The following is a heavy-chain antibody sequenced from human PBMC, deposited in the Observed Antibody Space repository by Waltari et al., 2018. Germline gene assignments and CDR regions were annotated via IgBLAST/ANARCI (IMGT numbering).Heavy chain of an antibody. V-gene: IGHV1-69*04. D-gene: IGHD6-6*01. CDR1: GGTFSSYA. CDR3: ARVTRVAARPQAFDI. J-gene: IGHJ3*02. Sequence: QVQLVQSGAEVKKPGSSVKVSCKASGGTFSSYAISWVRQAPGQGLEWMGRIIPILGIANYAQKFQGRVTITADKSTSTAYMELSSLRSEDTAVYYCARVTRVAARPQAFDIWGQGTMVTVSS. CDR2: IIPILGIA.